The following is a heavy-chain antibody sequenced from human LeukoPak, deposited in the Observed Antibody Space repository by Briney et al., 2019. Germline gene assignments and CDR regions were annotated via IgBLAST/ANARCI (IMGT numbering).Heavy chain of an antibody. J-gene: IGHJ4*02. D-gene: IGHD3-10*01. CDR2: IVGGGTST. CDR3: AKATMVRGVISLFDF. CDR1: GFTFSSCA. Sequence: GGSLRLSCAASGFTFSSCAMSWVRQAPGKGLEWVSAIVGGGTSTYYADSAKGRFTISRDNSRNTLYLQMNSLRADDTAVYYCAKATMVRGVISLFDFWGQGTLVTVSS. V-gene: IGHV3-23*01.